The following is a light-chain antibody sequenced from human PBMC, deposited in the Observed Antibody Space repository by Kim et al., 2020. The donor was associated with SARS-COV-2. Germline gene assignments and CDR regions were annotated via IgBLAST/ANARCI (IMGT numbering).Light chain of an antibody. J-gene: IGLJ2*01. CDR2: VKN. CDR1: SLRSYC. CDR3: NTRDSNDNVV. Sequence: VHLGQTVRITCHGASLRSYCGTRYQNTPGQAPLLFTYVKNTRPTGVPHRCSGSSSVNTASLTITATQARNEAHYYCNTRDSNDNVVFGGGTKLTVL. V-gene: IGLV3-19*01.